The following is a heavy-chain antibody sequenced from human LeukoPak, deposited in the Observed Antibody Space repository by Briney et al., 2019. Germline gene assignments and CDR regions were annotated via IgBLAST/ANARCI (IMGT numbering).Heavy chain of an antibody. Sequence: SETLSLTCTVSGGSISSHYWSWIRQPPGKGLEWIGYISDSGSNVYNSSLKSRVTILGDTSKNQLSLKLSSVTAADTAVYYCARHATGSYSVPWLDPWGQGTLVTVSS. J-gene: IGHJ5*02. CDR2: ISDSGSN. D-gene: IGHD3-10*01. V-gene: IGHV4-59*08. CDR1: GGSISSHY. CDR3: ARHATGSYSVPWLDP.